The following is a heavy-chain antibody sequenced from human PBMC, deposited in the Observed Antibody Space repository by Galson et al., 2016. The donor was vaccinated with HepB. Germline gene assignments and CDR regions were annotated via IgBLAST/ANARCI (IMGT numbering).Heavy chain of an antibody. D-gene: IGHD3-10*01. J-gene: IGHJ6*02. V-gene: IGHV3-13*01. CDR3: VRNCGSGSHLFYGIDA. Sequence: SLRLSCAASGFIFSTYDMHWVRQPTGTGLEWASGINIAGETYYSGSVKGRFSISRENGTNSFYLQMNSLTAGDTGVYYCVRNCGSGSHLFYGIDAWGQGTTGTVSS. CDR1: GFIFSTYD. CDR2: INIAGET.